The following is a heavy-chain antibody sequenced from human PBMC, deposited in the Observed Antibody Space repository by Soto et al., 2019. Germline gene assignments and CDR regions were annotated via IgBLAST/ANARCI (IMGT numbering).Heavy chain of an antibody. CDR1: GFTFSSYG. V-gene: IGHV3-30*18. CDR3: AKDPHVYGDYVDAFDI. J-gene: IGHJ3*02. Sequence: QVQLVESGGGVVQPGRSLRLSCAASGFTFSSYGMHWVRQAPGKGLEWVAVISYDGSNKYYADSVKGRFTISRDNSKNTLYLQMNSLRAEDTAVYYGAKDPHVYGDYVDAFDIWGQGTMVTVSS. D-gene: IGHD4-17*01. CDR2: ISYDGSNK.